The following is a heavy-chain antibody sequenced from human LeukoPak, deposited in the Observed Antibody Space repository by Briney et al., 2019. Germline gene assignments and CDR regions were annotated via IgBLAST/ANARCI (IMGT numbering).Heavy chain of an antibody. CDR3: ARGPYYFGSGTDYNRFNVVY. D-gene: IGHD3-10*01. Sequence: SETLSLTCAVYGGSFSGYYWTWIRQPPGKGLEWIGEINHSGSTNYNPSLKSRVTISIDTSKNQFSLKLSSVTAADTAVYYCARGPYYFGSGTDYNRFNVVYWGQGILVTVSS. V-gene: IGHV4-34*01. CDR1: GGSFSGYY. CDR2: INHSGST. J-gene: IGHJ4*02.